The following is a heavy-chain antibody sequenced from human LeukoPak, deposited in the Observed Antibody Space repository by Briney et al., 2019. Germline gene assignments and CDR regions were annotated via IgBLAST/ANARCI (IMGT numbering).Heavy chain of an antibody. CDR2: ISYDGSNK. CDR1: GFTFSSYG. J-gene: IGHJ6*02. D-gene: IGHD1-14*01. Sequence: GGSLRLSCAASGFTFSSYGMHWVRQAPGKGLEWVAVISYDGSNKYYADSVKGRFTISRDNSKNTLYLQMNSLRAEDTAVYYCARDPRTSRYYYYGMDVWGQGTTVTVSS. CDR3: ARDPRTSRYYYYGMDV. V-gene: IGHV3-30*03.